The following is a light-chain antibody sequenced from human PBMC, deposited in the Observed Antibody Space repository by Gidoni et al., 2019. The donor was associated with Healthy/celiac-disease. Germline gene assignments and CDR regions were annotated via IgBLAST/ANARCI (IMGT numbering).Light chain of an antibody. CDR3: QQLNSYPVT. CDR2: AAS. J-gene: IGKJ4*01. CDR1: QGIGGY. V-gene: IGKV1-9*01. Sequence: IQFTQAPSFLSASVGDRITIPCRASQGIGGYLPWYQQKPGKAPKLLIYAASTLQRGVPSRVSGSGSGTEFTLTISSLQPEDFATYYCQQLNSYPVTFXGXTKVEIK.